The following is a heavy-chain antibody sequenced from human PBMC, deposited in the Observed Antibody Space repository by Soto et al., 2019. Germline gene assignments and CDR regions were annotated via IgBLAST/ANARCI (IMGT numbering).Heavy chain of an antibody. V-gene: IGHV1-3*01. CDR3: ARVPGIQLWVPYDY. Sequence: VASVKVSCKASGYTFTSYAMHWVRQAPGQRLEWMGWINAGNGNTKYSQKFQGRVTITRDTSASTAYMELSSLRSEDTAVYYCARVPGIQLWVPYDYWGQGTLVTVSS. CDR2: INAGNGNT. CDR1: GYTFTSYA. J-gene: IGHJ4*02. D-gene: IGHD5-18*01.